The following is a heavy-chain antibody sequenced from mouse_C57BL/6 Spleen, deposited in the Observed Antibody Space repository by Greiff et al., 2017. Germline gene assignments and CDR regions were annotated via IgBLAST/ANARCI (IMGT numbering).Heavy chain of an antibody. V-gene: IGHV1-64*01. CDR3: ARGGSGYFDV. CDR1: GYTFTSYW. Sequence: QVQLQQPGAELVKPGASVKLSCKASGYTFTSYWMHWVKQRPGQGLEWIGMIPPNSGSTNYNEKFKSKATLTVDNSSSTAYLQLSSLTSADSAVSYCARGGSGYFDVWGTGTTVTVSS. CDR2: IPPNSGST. D-gene: IGHD6-1*01. J-gene: IGHJ1*03.